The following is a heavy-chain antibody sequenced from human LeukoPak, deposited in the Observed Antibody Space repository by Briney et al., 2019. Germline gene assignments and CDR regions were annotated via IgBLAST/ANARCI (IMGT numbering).Heavy chain of an antibody. D-gene: IGHD1-26*01. J-gene: IGHJ5*02. CDR3: ARSGRIVGATTNWFDP. Sequence: ASVKVSCKASGYTFTGYYMHWVRQAPGQGLEWMGWINPNSGGTNYAQKFQGRVTVTRDTSISTAYMELSRLRSDDTAVYYCARSGRIVGATTNWFDPWGQGTLVTVSS. V-gene: IGHV1-2*02. CDR2: INPNSGGT. CDR1: GYTFTGYY.